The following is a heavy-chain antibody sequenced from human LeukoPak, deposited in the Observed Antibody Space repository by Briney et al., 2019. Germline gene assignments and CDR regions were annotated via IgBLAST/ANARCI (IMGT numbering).Heavy chain of an antibody. V-gene: IGHV1-18*01. CDR2: ISPYNGNT. CDR3: AIMGAAWGFDY. CDR1: GYTFTSYG. J-gene: IGHJ4*02. Sequence: ASVKVSCKASGYTFTSYGISWARQAPGQGLEWMGWISPYNGNTDYAQKFQGRVTLTTDTSTSTAYMDLRSLTSDDTAVYYCAIMGAAWGFDYWGQGTLVTVPS. D-gene: IGHD3-16*01.